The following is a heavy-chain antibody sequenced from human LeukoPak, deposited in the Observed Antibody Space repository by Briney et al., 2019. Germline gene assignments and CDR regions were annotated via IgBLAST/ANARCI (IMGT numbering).Heavy chain of an antibody. Sequence: RGSLRLSCAASGFTFSSYGMHWVRQAPGKGLEWVAVIWYDGSNKYYADSVKGRFTISRDSSKNTLYLQMNSLRAEDTAVYYCARDAHAFWSGYHFDYWGQGTLVTVSS. CDR1: GFTFSSYG. J-gene: IGHJ4*02. D-gene: IGHD3-3*01. CDR2: IWYDGSNK. V-gene: IGHV3-33*01. CDR3: ARDAHAFWSGYHFDY.